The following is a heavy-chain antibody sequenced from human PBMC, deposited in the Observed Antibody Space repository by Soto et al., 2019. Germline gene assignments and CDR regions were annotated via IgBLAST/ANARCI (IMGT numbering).Heavy chain of an antibody. CDR3: ARVKNYDFWSGYYFGWFDP. CDR1: GFTVSSNY. D-gene: IGHD3-3*01. V-gene: IGHV3-53*01. Sequence: GSLRLSCAASGFTVSSNYMSWVRQAPGKGLEWVSVIYSGGSTYYADSVKGRFTISRDNSKNTLYLQMNSLRAEDTAVYYCARVKNYDFWSGYYFGWFDPWGQGTLVTVPS. CDR2: IYSGGST. J-gene: IGHJ5*02.